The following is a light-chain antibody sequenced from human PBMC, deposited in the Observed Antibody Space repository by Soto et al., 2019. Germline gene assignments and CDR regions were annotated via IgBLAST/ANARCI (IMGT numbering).Light chain of an antibody. Sequence: SVRTQPPSAXATPGQRVTISCSGSRSNIGSNSVNWYQQFPGTAPKLLIYSRNQRPSGVPDRFSGSKSGTSASLAINWLQSEDEADYYCLVWDDSMNGYVFGTGTKVTVL. V-gene: IGLV1-44*01. CDR2: SRN. CDR1: RSNIGSNS. J-gene: IGLJ1*01. CDR3: LVWDDSMNGYV.